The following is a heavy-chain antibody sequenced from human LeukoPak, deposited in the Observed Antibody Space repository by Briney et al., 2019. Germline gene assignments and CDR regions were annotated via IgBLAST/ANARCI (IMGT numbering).Heavy chain of an antibody. CDR3: ARGPNTGAFDA. D-gene: IGHD7-27*01. CDR2: IIPIFGTA. CDR1: GGTFSSYA. J-gene: IGHJ4*02. Sequence: SVKVSCKASGGTFSSYAISWVRQAPGQGLEWMGGIIPIFGTANYAQKFQGRVTITTDESTSTAYMELSSLTSDDRAVYYCARGPNTGAFDAWGQGTLVTVSS. V-gene: IGHV1-69*05.